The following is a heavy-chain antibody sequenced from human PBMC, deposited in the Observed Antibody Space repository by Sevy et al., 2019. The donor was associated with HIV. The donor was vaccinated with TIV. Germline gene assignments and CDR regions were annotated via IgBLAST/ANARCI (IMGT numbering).Heavy chain of an antibody. CDR3: AGHGPYDYVWGSFRAPPSFDV. Sequence: GGSLRLSCAASGFMFSSYWMSWVRQAPGKGLEWVANIKKDRSEKYYVDSVKGRFTISKDNAKNSLFLQMNSLRVEDTAVYYCAGHGPYDYVWGSFRAPPSFDVWGQGTMVTVSS. D-gene: IGHD3-16*01. J-gene: IGHJ3*01. CDR1: GFMFSSYW. V-gene: IGHV3-7*01. CDR2: IKKDRSEK.